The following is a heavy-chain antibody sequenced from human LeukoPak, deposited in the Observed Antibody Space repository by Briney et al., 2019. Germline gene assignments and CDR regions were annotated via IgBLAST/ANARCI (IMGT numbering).Heavy chain of an antibody. CDR3: ARDYGGNGKYWYFDL. CDR2: IIPIFGTA. CDR1: GGTFSSYA. D-gene: IGHD4-23*01. Sequence: SVKVSCKASGGTFSSYAISWVRQAPGQGLEWMGGIIPIFGTANYAQKFQGRVTITTDESTSTAYMELSSLRSEDTAVYYCARDYGGNGKYWYFDLWGRGTLVTVSS. V-gene: IGHV1-69*05. J-gene: IGHJ2*01.